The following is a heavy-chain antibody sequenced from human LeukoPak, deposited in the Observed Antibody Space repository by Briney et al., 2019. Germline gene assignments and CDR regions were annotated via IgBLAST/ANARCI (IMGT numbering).Heavy chain of an antibody. CDR2: ISWNSGSI. D-gene: IGHD6-19*01. CDR1: GFTFDDYA. V-gene: IGHV3-9*01. CDR3: AKGYSRGWSPFDY. J-gene: IGHJ4*02. Sequence: GGSLRLSCAASGFTFDDYAMHWVRQASGKGLEWVSGISWNSGSIGYADSVKGRFTISRDNAKNSLYLQMNSLRAEDTALYYCAKGYSRGWSPFDYWGQGTLVTVSS.